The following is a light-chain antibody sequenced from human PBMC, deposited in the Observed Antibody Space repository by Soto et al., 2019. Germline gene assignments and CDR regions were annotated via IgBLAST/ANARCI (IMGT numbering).Light chain of an antibody. V-gene: IGLV2-8*01. CDR1: SSDVGGYNY. CDR3: SSYAGSNKLV. Sequence: QSALTQPPSASGSPGQSVTISCTGTSSDVGGYNYVSWYQQHPGKAPKLMIYEVSKRPSGVPDRFSGSKSGNTASLTVSGLQAEDEADYYGSSYAGSNKLVFGGGTKLTVL. CDR2: EVS. J-gene: IGLJ2*01.